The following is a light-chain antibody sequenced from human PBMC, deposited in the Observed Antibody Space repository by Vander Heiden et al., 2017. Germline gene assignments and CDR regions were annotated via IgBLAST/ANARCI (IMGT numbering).Light chain of an antibody. V-gene: IGKV1-39*01. Sequence: DIQMTQSPSSLSASVGDRVTITCRASQSISSYLNWYQQKPGKAPKLLIYAASSLQSAVTSRFSGSGSGTDFTLTISSLQPEDFETYYCQQSYSTPLTFGGGTKVEIK. CDR3: QQSYSTPLT. CDR2: AAS. CDR1: QSISSY. J-gene: IGKJ4*01.